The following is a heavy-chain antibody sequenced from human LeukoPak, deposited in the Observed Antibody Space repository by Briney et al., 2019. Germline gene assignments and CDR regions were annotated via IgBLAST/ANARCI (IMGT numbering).Heavy chain of an antibody. J-gene: IGHJ5*02. D-gene: IGHD3-10*01. CDR2: INPNSGET. CDR3: AKDHGFIGSNWFDP. Sequence: ASVKVSCKASGYTFTYYYIHGVRQAAGQGLEWMGRINPNSGETNSAQRFQGRVIMTRDTSISTAYMELRRLRSDDTATYYCAKDHGFIGSNWFDPWGQGTLVTVSS. V-gene: IGHV1-2*06. CDR1: GYTFTYYY.